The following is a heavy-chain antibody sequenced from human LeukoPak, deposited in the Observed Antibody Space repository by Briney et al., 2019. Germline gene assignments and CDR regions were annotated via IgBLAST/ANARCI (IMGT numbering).Heavy chain of an antibody. CDR3: ARGWGILTS. D-gene: IGHD3-9*01. CDR1: GASISSGGDS. Sequence: SQTLSLTCAVSGASISSGGDSWRWVRQPPGKGLEWIGYMYHSGTTHYNPSLKSRVTISGDGSKNQFSLRLKSVTAADTAVYYCARGWGILTSWGQGTLVTVSS. J-gene: IGHJ4*02. V-gene: IGHV4-30-2*01. CDR2: MYHSGTT.